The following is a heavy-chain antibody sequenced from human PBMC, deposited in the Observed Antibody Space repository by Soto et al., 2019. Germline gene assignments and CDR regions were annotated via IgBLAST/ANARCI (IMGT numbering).Heavy chain of an antibody. CDR1: GGTFSSYA. Sequence: QVQLVQSGAEVKKPGSSVKVSCKASGGTFSSYAISWVRQAPGQGLEWMGGIIPIFGTANYAQKFQGRVTITADESTSTGYIELSSLRSEDTAVYYCASLRDIVVVPAAKRYYYYGMDVWGQGTTVTVSS. V-gene: IGHV1-69*01. CDR2: IIPIFGTA. J-gene: IGHJ6*02. D-gene: IGHD2-2*01. CDR3: ASLRDIVVVPAAKRYYYYGMDV.